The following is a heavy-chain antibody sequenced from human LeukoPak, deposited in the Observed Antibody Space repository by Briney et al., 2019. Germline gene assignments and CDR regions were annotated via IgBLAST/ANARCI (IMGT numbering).Heavy chain of an antibody. V-gene: IGHV3-23*01. CDR1: GFTFSSYA. J-gene: IGHJ4*02. Sequence: GGSLRLSCAASGFTFSSYAMNWVRQAPGKGLEWVSSISGSGDIIYYADSVKGRFTISRDNSKNTLYLQMNSLRVEDTAIYYCAKDGVLVTAIQGYFDYWGQGILVTVSS. CDR3: AKDGVLVTAIQGYFDY. D-gene: IGHD2-21*02. CDR2: ISGSGDII.